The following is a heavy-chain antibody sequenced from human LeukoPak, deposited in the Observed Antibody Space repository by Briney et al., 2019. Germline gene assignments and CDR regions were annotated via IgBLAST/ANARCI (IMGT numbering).Heavy chain of an antibody. V-gene: IGHV3-53*01. J-gene: IGHJ4*02. CDR1: GFTVSSNY. Sequence: GGSLRLSCAASGFTVSSNYMSWVRQAPGKGLEWVSVIYSGGSTYYADSVKGRFTISRDNSKNTLYLQMNSLRAEDTAVYYCARVDILTGNSYYFDYWGQGTLVTVSS. CDR3: ARVDILTGNSYYFDY. CDR2: IYSGGST. D-gene: IGHD3-9*01.